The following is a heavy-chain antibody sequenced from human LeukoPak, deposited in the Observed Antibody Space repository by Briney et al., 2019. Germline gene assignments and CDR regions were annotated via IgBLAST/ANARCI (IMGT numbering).Heavy chain of an antibody. V-gene: IGHV4-39*01. CDR2: IYYSGST. D-gene: IGHD3-10*01. CDR1: GGSISSSSYY. J-gene: IGHJ4*02. Sequence: SETLSLTCTVSGGSISSSSYYWGWIRQPPGKGLEWIGSIYYSGSTYYNPSLKSRVTISVDTSKNQFSLKLSSVTAADTAVYYCARITMVRGVMNYFDYWGQGTLVTVSS. CDR3: ARITMVRGVMNYFDY.